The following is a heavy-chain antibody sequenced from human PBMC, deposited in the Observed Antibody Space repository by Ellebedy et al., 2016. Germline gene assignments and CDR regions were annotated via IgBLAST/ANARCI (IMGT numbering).Heavy chain of an antibody. Sequence: SETLSLTXTVSGGSISSGGYYWSWIRQHPGKGLEWIGYIYYSGSTYYNPSLKSRVTISADTSKNQFSLKLSSVTAADTAVYYCARGTQNYDFWSGPLGNALFDYWGQGTLATVSS. D-gene: IGHD3-3*01. CDR3: ARGTQNYDFWSGPLGNALFDY. V-gene: IGHV4-31*03. CDR2: IYYSGST. CDR1: GGSISSGGYY. J-gene: IGHJ4*02.